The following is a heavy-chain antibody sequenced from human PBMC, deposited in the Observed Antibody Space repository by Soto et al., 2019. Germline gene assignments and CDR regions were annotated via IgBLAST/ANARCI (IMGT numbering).Heavy chain of an antibody. CDR1: GGPISSGGYY. D-gene: IGHD6-19*01. J-gene: IGHJ4*02. CDR2: IYYSGST. CDR3: ARATVAGTVVDY. V-gene: IGHV4-31*03. Sequence: QVQLQESGPGLVKPSQTLSLTCTVSGGPISSGGYYWSWIRQHPGKGLEWSGYIYYSGSTYYNPSLKSRVTISVDTSKNQFSLKLSSVTAADTAVYYCARATVAGTVVDYWGQGTLVTVSS.